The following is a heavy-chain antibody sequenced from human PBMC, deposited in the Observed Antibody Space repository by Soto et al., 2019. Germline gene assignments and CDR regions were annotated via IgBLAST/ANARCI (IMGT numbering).Heavy chain of an antibody. V-gene: IGHV1-18*04. D-gene: IGHD5-12*01. CDR2: ISGSNGAT. CDR3: ARDSKWLIINGNWFDS. Sequence: QVQLVQSGAEVKKPGASVKVSCKFSGYNFINYGMTWVRQAPGQGLEWMGWISGSNGATKYAQRFQARVTFTTDTSTNTAYMERRSLRLDDTAVYYCARDSKWLIINGNWFDSWGQGTLVTVSS. J-gene: IGHJ5*01. CDR1: GYNFINYG.